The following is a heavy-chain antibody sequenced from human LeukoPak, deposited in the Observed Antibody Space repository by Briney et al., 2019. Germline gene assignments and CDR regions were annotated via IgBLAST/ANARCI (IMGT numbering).Heavy chain of an antibody. J-gene: IGHJ4*02. CDR2: LNPKSRGT. V-gene: IGHV1-2*02. CDR1: GYTFTGHY. CDR3: ATDRRGSWDLRGGY. Sequence: ASVKVSCKTSGYTFTGHYMHWVRQAPGQGLEWMGWLNPKSRGTNYAQKFQGRVTMTRDTSISTAYMELSRLTSDDTAVYYCATDRRGSWDLRGGYWGQGTLVTVSS. D-gene: IGHD1-26*01.